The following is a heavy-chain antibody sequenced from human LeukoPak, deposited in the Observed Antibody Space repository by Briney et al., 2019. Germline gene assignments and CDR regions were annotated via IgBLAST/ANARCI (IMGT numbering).Heavy chain of an antibody. Sequence: GGSLRLSCAASGFSFSNYAMSWVRQAPGKGLEWVSALAGGGGSAYYADSVRGRFTISRDNSKNTLYLQMNSLRAEDTAVYYCVKDRGEYDASGYYYDYWGQGTLATVSS. CDR3: VKDRGEYDASGYYYDY. V-gene: IGHV3-23*01. CDR2: LAGGGGSA. CDR1: GFSFSNYA. J-gene: IGHJ4*02. D-gene: IGHD3-22*01.